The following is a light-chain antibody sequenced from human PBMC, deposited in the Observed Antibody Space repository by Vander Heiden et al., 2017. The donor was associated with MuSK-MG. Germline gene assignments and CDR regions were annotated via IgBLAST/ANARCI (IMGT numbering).Light chain of an antibody. CDR2: GAS. CDR1: QSIRNY. V-gene: IGKV1-39*01. J-gene: IGKJ1*01. Sequence: DIQMTQSPSSLSASVGDRVTVTCRPSQSIRNYLDWYQQKPGKAPKLLIYGASNLQSGVPSRFSGSGSGTDFTLTISSLQPEDFATYYCQQSYNTPRTFGQGTKVEVK. CDR3: QQSYNTPRT.